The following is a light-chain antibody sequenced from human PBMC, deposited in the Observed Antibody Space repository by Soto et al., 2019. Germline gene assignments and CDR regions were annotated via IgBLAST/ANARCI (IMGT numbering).Light chain of an antibody. CDR1: SSDVGAYNY. CDR3: SSYTHSNTYV. CDR2: EVS. J-gene: IGLJ1*01. Sequence: QSALTQPASVSGSPGQSITISCTGTSSDVGAYNYVSWYQQHPGKAPKLMIYEVSNRPSGVSNRFSGSKSGNTASLTISGLQAEDEADYYCSSYTHSNTYVFGTGTQLTVL. V-gene: IGLV2-14*01.